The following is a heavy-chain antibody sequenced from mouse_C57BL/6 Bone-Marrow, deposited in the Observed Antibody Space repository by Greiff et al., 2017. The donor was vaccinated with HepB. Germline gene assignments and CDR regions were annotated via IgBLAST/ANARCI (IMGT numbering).Heavy chain of an antibody. CDR1: GYTFTSYG. D-gene: IGHD2-3*01. CDR2: IYSGNGYT. J-gene: IGHJ4*01. CDR3: AREEWLLYAMDY. Sequence: EVQLVESGAELVRPGSSVKMSCKTTGYTFTSYGINWVKQMPGHGLEWIGYIYSGNGYTEYNEKFKGKAILTSDTSSSTAYMQLSSLTSEDSAIYFCAREEWLLYAMDYWGQGTSVTVSS. V-gene: IGHV1-58*01.